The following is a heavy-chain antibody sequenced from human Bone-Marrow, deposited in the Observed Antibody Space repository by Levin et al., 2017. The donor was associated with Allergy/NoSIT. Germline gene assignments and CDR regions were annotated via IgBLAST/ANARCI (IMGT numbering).Heavy chain of an antibody. Sequence: SPTLSLPCAVYGGSFRDDQWSWIRQSPGKGLEWIGEINHSGGTNYNPSLKSRVTLSLDTSKNQFSLNLNSVTATDTAVYYCARVSKNYYYYYMDVWGKGTTVTVSS. V-gene: IGHV4-34*01. CDR1: GGSFRDDQ. CDR2: INHSGGT. J-gene: IGHJ6*03. CDR3: ARVSKNYYYYYMDV.